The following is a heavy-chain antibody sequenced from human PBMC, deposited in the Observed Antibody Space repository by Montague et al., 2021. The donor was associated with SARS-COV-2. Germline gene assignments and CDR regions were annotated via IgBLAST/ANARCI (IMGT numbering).Heavy chain of an antibody. Sequence: SETLSPTCTVSGGSISSSSYYWGWIRQPPGKGLEWIGSIYYSGSTYYNPSLKSRVTISVDTSKNQFSLKLSSVTAADTAVYYCASHPSVLLWFGELLSDRFDPWGQGTLVTVSS. V-gene: IGHV4-39*01. CDR1: GGSISSSSYY. CDR3: ASHPSVLLWFGELLSDRFDP. CDR2: IYYSGST. J-gene: IGHJ5*02. D-gene: IGHD3-10*01.